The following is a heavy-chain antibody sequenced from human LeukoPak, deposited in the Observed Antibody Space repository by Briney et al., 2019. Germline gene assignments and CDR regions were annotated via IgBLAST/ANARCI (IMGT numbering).Heavy chain of an antibody. CDR3: ARVFGEQWLVRTDAFDI. CDR1: GFTVSSND. J-gene: IGHJ3*02. D-gene: IGHD6-19*01. Sequence: PGGSLRLSCAASGFTVSSNDMSWIRQPPGKGLEWIGEINHSGSTNYNPSLKSRVTISVDTSKNQFSLKLSSVTAADTAVYYCARVFGEQWLVRTDAFDIWGQGTMVTVSS. V-gene: IGHV4-34*01. CDR2: INHSGST.